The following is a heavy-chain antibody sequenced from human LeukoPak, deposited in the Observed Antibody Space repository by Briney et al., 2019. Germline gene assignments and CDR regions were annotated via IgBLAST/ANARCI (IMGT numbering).Heavy chain of an antibody. J-gene: IGHJ3*02. Sequence: GGSLRLSCEASGYTFSSYAMIWVRQAPGKGLKWVSGISGSGESTYYADSVKGRFTISRDNSKNTLHLQMNSLRAEDTAVHYCAKAPSGSYLNAFHIWGQGTMVTVSS. CDR3: AKAPSGSYLNAFHI. CDR2: ISGSGEST. V-gene: IGHV3-23*01. D-gene: IGHD1-26*01. CDR1: GYTFSSYA.